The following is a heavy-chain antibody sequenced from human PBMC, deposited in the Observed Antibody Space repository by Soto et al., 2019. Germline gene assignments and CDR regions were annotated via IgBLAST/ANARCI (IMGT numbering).Heavy chain of an antibody. CDR2: ISSGGGVT. CDR1: GFTFTNYA. D-gene: IGHD2-8*01. Sequence: EVQLLESGGGLVQPGGPLRRSCAVTGFTFTNYAMSWVRQAPGKGLEWVSGISSGGGVTYYADSVKGRFTISRDNSKNTLFLHMNSLRAEDTALYYCAKDRDCTNNICHFDYWGQGTLVTVSS. V-gene: IGHV3-23*01. J-gene: IGHJ4*02. CDR3: AKDRDCTNNICHFDY.